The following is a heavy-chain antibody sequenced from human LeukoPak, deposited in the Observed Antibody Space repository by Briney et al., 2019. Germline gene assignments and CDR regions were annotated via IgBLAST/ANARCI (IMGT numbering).Heavy chain of an antibody. CDR1: GYTFTSYD. CDR2: MNPNSGNT. V-gene: IGHV1-8*01. J-gene: IGHJ4*02. Sequence: ASVKVSCKASGYTFTSYDINWVRQATGQGLEWMGWMNPNSGNTGYAQKFQGRVTMTRNTSISTAYMELSSLRSEDTAVYYCARGNYYGSGSYRSGGDYWGQGTLVTVSS. D-gene: IGHD3-10*01. CDR3: ARGNYYGSGSYRSGGDY.